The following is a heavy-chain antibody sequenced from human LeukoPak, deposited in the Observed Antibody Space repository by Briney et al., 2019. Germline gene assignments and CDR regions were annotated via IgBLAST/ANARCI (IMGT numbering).Heavy chain of an antibody. D-gene: IGHD6-13*01. J-gene: IGHJ5*02. Sequence: SETLSLTWTVSGGSISSYYWSWIRQPAGKGLEWIGRIYTSGSTNYNPSLKSRVTMSVDTSKNQFSLKLSSVTAADTAVYYCARDRPLAAAGIWFDPWGQGTLVTVSS. CDR1: GGSISSYY. V-gene: IGHV4-4*07. CDR2: IYTSGST. CDR3: ARDRPLAAAGIWFDP.